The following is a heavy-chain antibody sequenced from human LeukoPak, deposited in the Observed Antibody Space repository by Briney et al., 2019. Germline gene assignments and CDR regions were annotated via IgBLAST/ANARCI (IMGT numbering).Heavy chain of an antibody. D-gene: IGHD3-3*01. V-gene: IGHV4-59*01. Sequence: DPSETLSLTCTVSGGSISSYYWSWIRQPPGKGLEWIGYIYYSGSTNYNPSLKSRVTISVDTSKNQFSLKLSSVTAADTAVYYCAREAYDARNYDFWSGYGNYFDYWGQGTLVTVSS. J-gene: IGHJ4*02. CDR2: IYYSGST. CDR1: GGSISSYY. CDR3: AREAYDARNYDFWSGYGNYFDY.